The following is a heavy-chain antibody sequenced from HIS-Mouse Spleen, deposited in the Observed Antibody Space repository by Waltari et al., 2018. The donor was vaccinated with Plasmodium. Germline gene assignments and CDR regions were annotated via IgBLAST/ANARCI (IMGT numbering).Heavy chain of an antibody. CDR2: ISSSSSYI. J-gene: IGHJ4*02. CDR1: GFTFSSHR. V-gene: IGHV3-21*01. D-gene: IGHD3-10*01. Sequence: EVQLVESGGGLVKPGGSLRLSCAASGFTFSSHRLNWVRQAPGKGLEWVSSISSSSSYIYYADSVKGRFTISRDNAKNSLYLQMNSLRAEDTAVYYCARDERGGYYFDYWGQGTLVTVSS. CDR3: ARDERGGYYFDY.